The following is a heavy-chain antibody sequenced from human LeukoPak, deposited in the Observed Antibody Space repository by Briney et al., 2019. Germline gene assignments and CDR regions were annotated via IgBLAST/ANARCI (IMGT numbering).Heavy chain of an antibody. J-gene: IGHJ4*02. Sequence: SVKVSCKASGGTFSSYAISWVRQAPGQGLEWMGRIIPILGIANYAQKFQGRVTITADKSTSTAYMELSSLRSEDTAVYYCASLSPQLWLRYWGQGTLVTVSS. CDR3: ASLSPQLWLRY. V-gene: IGHV1-69*04. CDR1: GGTFSSYA. CDR2: IIPILGIA. D-gene: IGHD5-18*01.